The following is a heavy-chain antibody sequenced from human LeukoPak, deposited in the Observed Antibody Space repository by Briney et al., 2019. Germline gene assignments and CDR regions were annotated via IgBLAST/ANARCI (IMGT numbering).Heavy chain of an antibody. CDR1: GFTFSDYY. Sequence: PGGSLRLSCAASGFTFSDYYMSWIRQAPGKGLEWVSYISSSGSTTYYADSVKGRFTISRDNPKNSLYLHMNSLRAEDTAVYSCARGAVVATQHSYGRDVWGQGTRVSVSS. CDR3: ARGAVVATQHSYGRDV. CDR2: ISSSGSTT. J-gene: IGHJ6*01. D-gene: IGHD5-12*01. V-gene: IGHV3-11*01.